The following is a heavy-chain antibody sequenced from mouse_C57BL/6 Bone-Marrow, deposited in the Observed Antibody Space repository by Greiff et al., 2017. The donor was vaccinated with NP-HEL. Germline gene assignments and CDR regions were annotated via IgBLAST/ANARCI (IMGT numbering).Heavy chain of an antibody. CDR1: GYTFTSYW. CDR2: IYPSDSET. V-gene: IGHV1-61*01. Sequence: QVQLQQSGAELVRPGSSVKLSCKASGYTFTSYWMDWVKQRPGQGLEWIGNIYPSDSETHYNQKFKDKATLTVDKSSSTAYMQLSSLTSEDSAVYYCARNGGSSPAFDYWGQGTTLTVSS. D-gene: IGHD1-1*01. CDR3: ARNGGSSPAFDY. J-gene: IGHJ2*01.